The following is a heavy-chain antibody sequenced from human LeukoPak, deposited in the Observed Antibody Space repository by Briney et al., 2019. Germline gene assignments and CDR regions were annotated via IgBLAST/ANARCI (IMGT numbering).Heavy chain of an antibody. Sequence: GGSLRLSCAASGFTFTNHPMNWVRQAPGKWMEWVSFIGGDGVAFYADSVKGRFTVSKDDARKSLYLQMSSLRVEDTALYYCAKDRANWAIDDWGQGTQVTVSS. CDR1: GFTFTNHP. J-gene: IGHJ4*02. D-gene: IGHD2-2*02. CDR3: AKDRANWAIDD. V-gene: IGHV3-69-1*01. CDR2: IGGDGVA.